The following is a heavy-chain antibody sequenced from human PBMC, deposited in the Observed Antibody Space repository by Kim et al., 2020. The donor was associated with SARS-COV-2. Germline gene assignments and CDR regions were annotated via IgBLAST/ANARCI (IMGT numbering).Heavy chain of an antibody. V-gene: IGHV3-33*05. CDR1: GFTFSSYG. Sequence: GGSLRLSCAASGFTFSSYGMHWVRQAPGKGLEGVAVISYDGSNKYYADSVKGRFTISRDNSKNTLYLQMNSLRAEDTAVYYCARDPRLWFGSKLSYFDYWGQGTLVTVSS. CDR3: ARDPRLWFGSKLSYFDY. CDR2: ISYDGSNK. J-gene: IGHJ4*02. D-gene: IGHD3-10*01.